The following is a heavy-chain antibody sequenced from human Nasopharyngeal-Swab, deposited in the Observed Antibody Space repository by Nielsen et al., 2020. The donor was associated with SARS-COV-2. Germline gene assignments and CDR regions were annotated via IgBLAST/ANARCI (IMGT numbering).Heavy chain of an antibody. CDR2: INAGNGNT. J-gene: IGHJ6*02. V-gene: IGHV1-3*01. CDR3: ARDRPTSYYYYVMDV. Sequence: WVRQAPGQGLEWMGWINAGNGNTKYSQKFQGRVTITRDTSASTAYMELSSLRSEDTAVYYCARDRPTSYYYYVMDVWGQGTTVTVSS.